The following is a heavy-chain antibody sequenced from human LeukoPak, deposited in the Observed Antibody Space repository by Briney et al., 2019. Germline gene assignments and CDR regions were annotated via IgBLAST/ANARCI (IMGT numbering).Heavy chain of an antibody. CDR1: GFTFSNYG. J-gene: IGHJ4*02. Sequence: GGSLRPSCAASGFTFSNYGINWVRQTPGKGLEWVSYISSSKSAINYADSVRGRFTISRDNAKNSLYLQMNSLRPEDTAVYYCASSGSYRFDYWGQGTLVTVSS. V-gene: IGHV3-48*01. CDR3: ASSGSYRFDY. D-gene: IGHD1-26*01. CDR2: ISSSKSAI.